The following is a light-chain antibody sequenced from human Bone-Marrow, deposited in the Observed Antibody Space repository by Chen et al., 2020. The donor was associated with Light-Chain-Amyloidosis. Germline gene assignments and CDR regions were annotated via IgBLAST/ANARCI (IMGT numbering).Light chain of an antibody. CDR3: QSADSSGTYEVI. J-gene: IGLJ2*01. CDR1: DLPTKY. Sequence: SYELTQPPSVSVSPGQTARITCSGDDLPTKYAYCYQQKTGQAPVLVIHRDTERPSGISERFSGSSSGTTATLTISGVQAEDEADYHCQSADSSGTYEVIFGGGTKLTVL. CDR2: RDT. V-gene: IGLV3-25*03.